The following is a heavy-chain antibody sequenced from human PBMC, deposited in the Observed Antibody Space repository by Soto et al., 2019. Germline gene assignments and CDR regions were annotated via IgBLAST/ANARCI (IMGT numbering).Heavy chain of an antibody. Sequence: PSETLSLTCAVSGGSISSSNCWSWVRQPPGKGLEWIGEIYHSGSTNYNPSLKSRVTIFVDTSKNQFSLKLSSVTAADTAVYYCARHREVKNWFDPWGQGTLVTVSS. D-gene: IGHD3-10*01. V-gene: IGHV4-4*02. CDR2: IYHSGST. J-gene: IGHJ5*02. CDR1: GGSISSSNC. CDR3: ARHREVKNWFDP.